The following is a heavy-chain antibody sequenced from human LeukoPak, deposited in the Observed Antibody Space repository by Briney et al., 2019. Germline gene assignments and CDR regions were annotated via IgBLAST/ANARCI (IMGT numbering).Heavy chain of an antibody. D-gene: IGHD2-2*03. J-gene: IGHJ4*02. CDR3: ARDLDIVVVPAARGFDY. Sequence: GAPVKVSCKASGYTFTSYYMHWVRQAPGQGLEWMGIINPSGGSTSYAQKFQGRVTMTRDTSTSTVYMELSSLRSEDTAVYYRARDLDIVVVPAARGFDYWGQGILVTVSS. CDR2: INPSGGST. V-gene: IGHV1-46*01. CDR1: GYTFTSYY.